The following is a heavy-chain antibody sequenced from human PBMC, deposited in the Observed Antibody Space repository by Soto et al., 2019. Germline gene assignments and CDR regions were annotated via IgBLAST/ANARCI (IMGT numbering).Heavy chain of an antibody. CDR1: GGSISSSSYY. Sequence: SETLSLTCTVSGGSISSSSYYWGWIRQPPGKGLEWIGSIYYSGSTYYNPSLKSRVTISVDTSKNQFSLKLSSVTAADTAVYYCAGGNYGDYVDWFDPWGQGTLVTVSS. D-gene: IGHD4-17*01. V-gene: IGHV4-39*01. CDR3: AGGNYGDYVDWFDP. J-gene: IGHJ5*02. CDR2: IYYSGST.